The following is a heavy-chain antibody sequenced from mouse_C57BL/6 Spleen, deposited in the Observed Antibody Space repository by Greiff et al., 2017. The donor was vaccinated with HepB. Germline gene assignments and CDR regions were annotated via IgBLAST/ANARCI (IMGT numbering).Heavy chain of an antibody. V-gene: IGHV5-9*01. CDR1: GFTFSSYT. CDR2: ISGGGGNT. J-gene: IGHJ4*01. D-gene: IGHD2-1*01. CDR3: ARIDYGNYNAMDD. Sequence: DVKLVESGGGLVKPGGSLKLSCAASGFTFSSYTMSWVRQTPEKRLEWVATISGGGGNTYYPDSVKGRFTISRHNAKNTLYLQLSSLRSEDTALYYCARIDYGNYNAMDDWGKGTSVTVYS.